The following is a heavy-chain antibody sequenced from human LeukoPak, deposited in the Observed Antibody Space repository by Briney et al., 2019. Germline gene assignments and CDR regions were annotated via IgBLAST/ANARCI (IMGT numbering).Heavy chain of an antibody. Sequence: ASVKVSCKASGYTFTSYYMHWVRQAPGQGVEWMGIITPSGGCTSYAQKFQGRVTMTRDPSTTTVYMELSSLRSEDTAVYYCSSLVRGAAYGMDVWGQGTTVTVSS. V-gene: IGHV1-46*03. D-gene: IGHD3-10*01. CDR1: GYTFTSYY. J-gene: IGHJ6*02. CDR2: ITPSGGCT. CDR3: SSLVRGAAYGMDV.